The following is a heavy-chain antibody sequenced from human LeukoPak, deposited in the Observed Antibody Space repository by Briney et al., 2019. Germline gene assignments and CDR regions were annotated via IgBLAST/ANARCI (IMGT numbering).Heavy chain of an antibody. CDR3: ARERHRNWFDP. Sequence: PSETLSLTCTVSGGSISSGGYYWSWIRQHPGKGLEWIGYIYYSGSTYYNPSLKSRVTISVDTSKNQFSLELSSVTAADTAVYYCARERHRNWFDPWGQGTLVTVSS. J-gene: IGHJ5*02. V-gene: IGHV4-31*03. CDR1: GGSISSGGYY. CDR2: IYYSGST. D-gene: IGHD1-14*01.